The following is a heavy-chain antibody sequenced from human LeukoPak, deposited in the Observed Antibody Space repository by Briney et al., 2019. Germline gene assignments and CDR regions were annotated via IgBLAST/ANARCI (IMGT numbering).Heavy chain of an antibody. J-gene: IGHJ4*02. D-gene: IGHD3-3*01. CDR3: AKESLYDFWGGYPMYYFDH. V-gene: IGHV3-23*01. CDR2: ISGSGGST. CDR1: GFTFSSYA. Sequence: GGSLRLSCAASGFTFSSYAMSWVRQAPGKGLEWVSAISGSGGSTYYADSVKGRFTISRDNSKNTLYLQMNSLRAEDTAVYYCAKESLYDFWGGYPMYYFDHWGQGTLVTVSS.